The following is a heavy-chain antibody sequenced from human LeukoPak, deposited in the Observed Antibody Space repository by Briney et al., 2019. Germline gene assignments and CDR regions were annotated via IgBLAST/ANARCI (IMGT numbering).Heavy chain of an antibody. CDR3: ARLTAYDAFDI. Sequence: PGESLKISCKGSGYSFTNYWIGWVRQTPGKGLEWMGIINPDDSEIKYSPSLQGQVTISADKSISTAYLQWSSLKASDTAMYYCARLTAYDAFDIWGQGTMVTVSS. V-gene: IGHV5-51*01. D-gene: IGHD2-21*02. J-gene: IGHJ3*02. CDR2: INPDDSEI. CDR1: GYSFTNYW.